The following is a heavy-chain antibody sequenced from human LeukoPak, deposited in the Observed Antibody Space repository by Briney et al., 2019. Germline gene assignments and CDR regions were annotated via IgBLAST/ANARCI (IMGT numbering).Heavy chain of an antibody. D-gene: IGHD6-13*01. Sequence: GESLKISCKGSGARFTSYWIGWVCQMPGKGLEWMGIIYPGDSDTRYGPSFQGQVTISAAKSIRTAYLQWSSLKASDTAMYYCASKEYGAAAVHFDYWGQGTLVTVSS. J-gene: IGHJ4*02. V-gene: IGHV5-51*01. CDR3: ASKEYGAAAVHFDY. CDR2: IYPGDSDT. CDR1: GARFTSYW.